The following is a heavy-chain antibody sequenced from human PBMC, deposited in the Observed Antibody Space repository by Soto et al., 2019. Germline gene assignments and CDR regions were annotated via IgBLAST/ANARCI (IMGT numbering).Heavy chain of an antibody. D-gene: IGHD6-6*01. J-gene: IGHJ5*02. CDR1: GFTFSYYY. V-gene: IGHV3-30*03. CDR3: ARAGLSIAANWFDP. CDR2: ISYDGSNK. Sequence: GGSLRLSCAASGFTFSYYYMSGVRRAPGKGLEWVAVISYDGSNKYYADSVKGRFTISRDNSKNTLYLQMNSLRSDDTAVYYCARAGLSIAANWFDPWGQGTLVTVSS.